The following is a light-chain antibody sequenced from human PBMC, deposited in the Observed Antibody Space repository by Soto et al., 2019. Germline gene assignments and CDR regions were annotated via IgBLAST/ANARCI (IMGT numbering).Light chain of an antibody. CDR1: SSNIGGNY. CDR2: RNN. Sequence: QSVLTQPPSASGTPGQRVTISCSGSSSNIGGNYVYWYQQLPGAAPKLLIYRNNQRPSGVPDRFSGSKSGTSASLAISGLRSGDEADYYCAAWDDSLSGAVFGGGTQLTVL. CDR3: AAWDDSLSGAV. J-gene: IGLJ7*01. V-gene: IGLV1-47*01.